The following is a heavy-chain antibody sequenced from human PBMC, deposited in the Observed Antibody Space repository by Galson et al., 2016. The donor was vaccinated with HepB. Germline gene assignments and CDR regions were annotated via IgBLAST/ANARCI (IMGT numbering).Heavy chain of an antibody. CDR1: GYTFTSYQ. J-gene: IGHJ6*02. V-gene: IGHV1-46*01. CDR2: INPNADST. Sequence: SVKVSCKASGYTFTSYQMHWVRQAPGQGLEWMGIINPNADSTTYAQKFQGRVTMTRDTSTSTVYMELSSLRSEDTAVYYCAREGGYYSVYYYGMDVWGQGTAVTVSS. D-gene: IGHD3-3*01. CDR3: AREGGYYSVYYYGMDV.